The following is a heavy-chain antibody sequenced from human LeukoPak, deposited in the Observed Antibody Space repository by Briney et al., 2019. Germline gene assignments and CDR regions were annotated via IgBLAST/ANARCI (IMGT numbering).Heavy chain of an antibody. V-gene: IGHV3-74*01. CDR3: ARVRSYGYYFDY. J-gene: IGHJ4*02. CDR2: INTDGSIT. D-gene: IGHD1-26*01. Sequence: GGSLRLSCAASGFTFSSYWMHWVRQAPGKGLVWVSRINTDGSITSYADSVKGRFTISRDNAKNTLYLQMNSLRAEDTAVYYCARVRSYGYYFDYWGQGTLVTVSS. CDR1: GFTFSSYW.